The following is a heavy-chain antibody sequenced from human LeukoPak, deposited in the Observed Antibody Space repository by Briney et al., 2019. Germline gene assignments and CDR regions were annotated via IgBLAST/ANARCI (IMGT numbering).Heavy chain of an antibody. CDR1: GFTFSNYW. CDR2: IKQDGSEK. D-gene: IGHD3-10*01. V-gene: IGHV3-7*01. Sequence: GGSLRLSCAASGFTFSNYWMSWVRQAPGKGLEWVANIKQDGSEKYYVDSVKGRFTISRDNAKNSLYLQMNSLRAEDTAVYYCARWGSGGSGSYRDAFDIWGQGTMVTVSS. J-gene: IGHJ3*02. CDR3: ARWGSGGSGSYRDAFDI.